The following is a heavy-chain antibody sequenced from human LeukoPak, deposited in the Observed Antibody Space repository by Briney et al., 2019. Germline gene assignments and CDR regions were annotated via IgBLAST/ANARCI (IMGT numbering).Heavy chain of an antibody. J-gene: IGHJ4*02. D-gene: IGHD6-19*01. Sequence: AGGSLRLSCAASGFTFDDYGMSWVRQAPGKGLEWVAVISYDGSNKYYADSVKGRFTISRDNSKNTLYLQMNSLRAEDTAVYYCARRSGIAVAGAFDYWGQGTLVTVSS. V-gene: IGHV3-30*03. CDR1: GFTFDDYG. CDR2: ISYDGSNK. CDR3: ARRSGIAVAGAFDY.